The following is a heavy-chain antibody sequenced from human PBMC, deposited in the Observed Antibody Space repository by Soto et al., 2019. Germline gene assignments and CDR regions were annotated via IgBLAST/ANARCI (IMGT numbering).Heavy chain of an antibody. CDR1: GFPFRSFA. Sequence: PGGSLRLSCAASGFPFRSFAMSWVRQAPGKGLEWVSAISGSGDNTYFADSVKGRFTISRDNSKNTLYLQMNSLRAEDTAVYYCAKGSHFDSWGQGTLVTVSS. CDR3: AKGSHFDS. V-gene: IGHV3-23*01. J-gene: IGHJ4*02. CDR2: ISGSGDNT.